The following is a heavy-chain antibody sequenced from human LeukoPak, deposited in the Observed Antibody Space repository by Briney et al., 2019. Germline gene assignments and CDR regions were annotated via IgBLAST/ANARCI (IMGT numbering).Heavy chain of an antibody. CDR2: INPNSGGT. Sequence: ASVKVSCKASGYTFTGYYMHWVRQAPGQGLEWMGWINPNSGGTNYAHKFQGRVTMTRDTSISTAYMELSRLRSDDTAVYYCARDAIAAAGTNWFDPWGQGTLVTVSS. CDR3: ARDAIAAAGTNWFDP. D-gene: IGHD6-13*01. J-gene: IGHJ5*02. V-gene: IGHV1-2*02. CDR1: GYTFTGYY.